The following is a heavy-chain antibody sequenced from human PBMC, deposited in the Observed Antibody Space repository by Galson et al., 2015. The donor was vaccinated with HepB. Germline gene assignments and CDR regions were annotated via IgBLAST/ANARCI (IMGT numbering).Heavy chain of an antibody. CDR1: GGSITTYY. Sequence: TLSLTCTVSGGSITTYYWSWIRQPAGKGLEWIGRIYTSGSTIYNPSLRSRVTMSVDTSKNQFSLNLSSVTAADTAVYFCARTVVSGARGAFDIWGQGTMVTVSS. CDR2: IYTSGST. CDR3: ARTVVSGARGAFDI. J-gene: IGHJ3*02. D-gene: IGHD2-2*01. V-gene: IGHV4-4*07.